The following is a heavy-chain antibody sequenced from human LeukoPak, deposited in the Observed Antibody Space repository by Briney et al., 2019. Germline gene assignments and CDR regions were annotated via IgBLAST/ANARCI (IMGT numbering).Heavy chain of an antibody. Sequence: ASVKVSCKASGYTFTCYYMHWVRQAPGQGLEWMGWINPNSGGTNYAQKFQGRVTMTRDTSIGTAYMELSRLRSDDTAVYYCARDWSSWPYYYYGMDVWGQGTTVTVSS. CDR2: INPNSGGT. V-gene: IGHV1-2*02. J-gene: IGHJ6*02. CDR1: GYTFTCYY. CDR3: ARDWSSWPYYYYGMDV. D-gene: IGHD6-13*01.